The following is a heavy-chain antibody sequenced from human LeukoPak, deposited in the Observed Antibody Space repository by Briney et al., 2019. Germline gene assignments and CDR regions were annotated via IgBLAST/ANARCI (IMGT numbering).Heavy chain of an antibody. J-gene: IGHJ4*02. Sequence: GGSLRLSCAASGFTFSSYDMHWVRQAPGQGVEWVSVIGTSGDTYYAGSVKGRFTISRENAKNSLYLQMNSLTAGDTAVYYCSRVGSSGWPNYFDSWGQGTLVTVSS. CDR3: SRVGSSGWPNYFDS. CDR2: IGTSGDT. D-gene: IGHD6-19*01. CDR1: GFTFSSYD. V-gene: IGHV3-13*04.